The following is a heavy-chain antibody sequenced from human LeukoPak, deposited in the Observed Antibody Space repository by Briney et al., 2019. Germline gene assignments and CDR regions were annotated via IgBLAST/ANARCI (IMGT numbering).Heavy chain of an antibody. J-gene: IGHJ4*02. D-gene: IGHD3-16*02. CDR1: GGSISTNC. CDR2: MYTSGSS. Sequence: SQTLSLTCTVSGGSISTNCWSWIRQPAGKGLEWIGRMYTSGSSTYNPSLKSRVTMSVDTSKNQFSLKLSSVTAADTAVYYCARDLFTFGGIIVVAFDSWGQGTLVTVSS. V-gene: IGHV4-4*07. CDR3: ARDLFTFGGIIVVAFDS.